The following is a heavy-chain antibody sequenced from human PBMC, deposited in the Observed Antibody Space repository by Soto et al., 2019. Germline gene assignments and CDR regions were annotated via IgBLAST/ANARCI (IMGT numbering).Heavy chain of an antibody. CDR2: INHSGST. CDR1: GGSFSGYY. CDR3: ASFYGSGKPVDY. Sequence: SETLSLTCAVYGGSFSGYYWSWIRQPPGKGLEWIGEINHSGSTNYNPSLKSRVTISVDTSKNQFSLKLSSVTAADTAVYYCASFYGSGKPVDYWGQGTLVTVSS. D-gene: IGHD3-10*01. J-gene: IGHJ4*02. V-gene: IGHV4-34*01.